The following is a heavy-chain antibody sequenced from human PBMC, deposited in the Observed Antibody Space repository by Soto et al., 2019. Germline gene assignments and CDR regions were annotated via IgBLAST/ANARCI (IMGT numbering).Heavy chain of an antibody. CDR2: MDPKTGNT. CDR3: ARGRGWRDY. CDR1: GYSFTSYD. Sequence: AAVKVSCKASGYSFTSYDINWVRQATGQGLEWMGWMDPKTGNTDYGQKFQGRVTMTRNTSISTAYMELSSLTSEDTAVYYCARGRGWRDYWGQGTLVTVSS. J-gene: IGHJ4*02. D-gene: IGHD6-19*01. V-gene: IGHV1-8*01.